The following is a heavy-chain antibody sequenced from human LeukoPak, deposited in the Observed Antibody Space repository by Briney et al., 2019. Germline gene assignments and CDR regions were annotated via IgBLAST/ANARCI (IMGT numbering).Heavy chain of an antibody. CDR2: ITCDRSNK. D-gene: IGHD2-2*01. V-gene: IGHV3-30*18. Sequence: GGSLRLSCAASGFTFSSYSMHWVRQAPGKGLEWVAVITCDRSNKYYADSVKGRFTISRDNSKNSLYLQINSLRAEDTAVYYCAKDRGYCSSTTCTYYYYGMDGWSQGPTVTVSS. CDR1: GFTFSSYS. CDR3: AKDRGYCSSTTCTYYYYGMDG. J-gene: IGHJ6*02.